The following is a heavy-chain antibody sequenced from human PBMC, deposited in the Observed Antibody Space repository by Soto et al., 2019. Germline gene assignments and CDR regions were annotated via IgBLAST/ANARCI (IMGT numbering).Heavy chain of an antibody. CDR2: IYHSGST. CDR1: SGSISSSNW. D-gene: IGHD2-2*01. V-gene: IGHV4-4*02. J-gene: IGHJ5*02. Sequence: SETLSLTCAVSSGSISSSNWWSWVRQPPGKGMDWIGEIYHSGSTNYNPSLKSRVTISVDKSKNQFSLKLSSVTAADTAVYYCARELGYCSSTSCYRGNWFDPWGQETLVTVSS. CDR3: ARELGYCSSTSCYRGNWFDP.